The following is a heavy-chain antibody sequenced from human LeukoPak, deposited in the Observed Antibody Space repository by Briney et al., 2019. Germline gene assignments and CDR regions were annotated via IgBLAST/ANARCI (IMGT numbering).Heavy chain of an antibody. CDR1: GFTFSSYG. D-gene: IGHD3-10*01. V-gene: IGHV3-21*01. CDR3: AVRSPFSYYYYMDV. J-gene: IGHJ6*03. CDR2: ISSSSSYI. Sequence: GGSLRLSCAASGFTFSSYGMNWVRQAPGKGLEWVSSISSSSSYIYYADSVKGRFTISRDNAKNSLYLQMNSLRAEDTAVYYCAVRSPFSYYYYMDVWGKGTTVTVSS.